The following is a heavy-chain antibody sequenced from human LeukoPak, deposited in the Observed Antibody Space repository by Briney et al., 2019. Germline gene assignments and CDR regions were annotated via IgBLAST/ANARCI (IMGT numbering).Heavy chain of an antibody. D-gene: IGHD3-10*01. J-gene: IGHJ4*02. CDR1: GYSFTSYG. V-gene: IGHV1-18*01. CDR3: ARSRSGSGSYYYYFDY. Sequence: ASVKVSCKASGYSFTSYGISWVRQAPGQGLEWMGWISPYNGNTNYAQKFQGRVTMTTDTSTSTAYMELRSLRSDDTAVYYCARSRSGSGSYYYYFDYWGQGTLVTVSS. CDR2: ISPYNGNT.